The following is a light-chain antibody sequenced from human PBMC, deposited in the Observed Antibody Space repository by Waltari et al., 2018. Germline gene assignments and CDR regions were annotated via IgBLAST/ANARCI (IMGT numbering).Light chain of an antibody. Sequence: QPVLTQPPSVSGAPGQRVTISCTGSSSNIGAGYDVHWYQQLPGRAPKLLIHGNDKRPSRFPDRFSGSKSGTSGSLAIAGLQADDETDYYCQSYDSSLSGHVFGTGTKVTVL. CDR2: GND. CDR3: QSYDSSLSGHV. J-gene: IGLJ1*01. V-gene: IGLV1-40*01. CDR1: SSNIGAGYD.